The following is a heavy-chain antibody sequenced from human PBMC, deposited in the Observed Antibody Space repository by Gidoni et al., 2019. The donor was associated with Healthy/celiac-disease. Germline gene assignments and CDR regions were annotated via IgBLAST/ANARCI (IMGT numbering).Heavy chain of an antibody. CDR1: GYSFTSYW. Sequence: EVQLVQSGAEVKKPGESLKISCKGSGYSFTSYWIGWVRQMPGKGLEWMGIIYPGVSDTRYSPSFQGQVTISADKSISTAYLQWSSLKASDTAMYYCARPEYYDSSGRRGPLDYWGQGTLVTVSS. J-gene: IGHJ4*02. D-gene: IGHD3-22*01. CDR2: IYPGVSDT. V-gene: IGHV5-51*03. CDR3: ARPEYYDSSGRRGPLDY.